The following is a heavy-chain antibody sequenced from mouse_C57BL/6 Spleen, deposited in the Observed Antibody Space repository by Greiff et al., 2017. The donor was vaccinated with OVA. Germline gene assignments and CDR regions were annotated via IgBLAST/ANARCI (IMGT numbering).Heavy chain of an antibody. CDR2: IDPSDSET. V-gene: IGHV1-52*01. D-gene: IGHD1-1*01. CDR3: ARDYGSRKVWFAY. Sequence: QVQLKQPGAELVRPGSSVKLSCKASGYTFTSYWMHWVKQRPIQGLEWIGNIDPSDSETHYNQKFKDKATLTVDKSSSTAYMQLSSLTSEDSAVYYCARDYGSRKVWFAYWGQGTLVTVSA. J-gene: IGHJ3*01. CDR1: GYTFTSYW.